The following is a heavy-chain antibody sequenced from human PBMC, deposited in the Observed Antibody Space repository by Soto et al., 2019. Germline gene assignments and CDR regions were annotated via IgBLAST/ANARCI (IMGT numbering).Heavy chain of an antibody. D-gene: IGHD3-10*01. CDR2: IYPGDSDT. V-gene: IGHV5-51*01. Sequence: GESLKISCKGSGYRFTSYWIGWVRQMPGKGLAWMGIIYPGDSDTRYSPSFQGQVTISADKSIGTPYLQWSSLKASDTAMYYCARHGYGSGSYLLRYGMDVWGQGTTVTVSS. J-gene: IGHJ6*02. CDR3: ARHGYGSGSYLLRYGMDV. CDR1: GYRFTSYW.